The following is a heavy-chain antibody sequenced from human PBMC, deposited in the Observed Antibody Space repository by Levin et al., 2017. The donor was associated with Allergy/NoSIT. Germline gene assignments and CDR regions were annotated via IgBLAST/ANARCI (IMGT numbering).Heavy chain of an antibody. V-gene: IGHV4-4*02. Sequence: SETLSLTCAVSGGSISSSNWWSWVRQPPGKGLEWIGEIYHSGSTNYNPSLKSRVTISVDKSKNQFSLKLSSVTAADTAVYYCARAVVVVPAAHAGAWFDPWGQGTLVTVSS. CDR1: GGSISSSNW. J-gene: IGHJ5*02. CDR2: IYHSGST. CDR3: ARAVVVVPAAHAGAWFDP. D-gene: IGHD2-2*01.